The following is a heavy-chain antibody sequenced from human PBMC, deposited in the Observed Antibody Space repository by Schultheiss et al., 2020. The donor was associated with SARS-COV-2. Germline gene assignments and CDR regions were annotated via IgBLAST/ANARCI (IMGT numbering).Heavy chain of an antibody. CDR1: GFTFSSYG. D-gene: IGHD2-15*01. J-gene: IGHJ6*02. V-gene: IGHV3-30*03. CDR2: ISYDGSNK. CDR3: ARGDIVSSYYYYYGMDV. Sequence: GGSLRLSCAASGFTFSSYGMHWVRQAPGKGLEWVAVISYDGSNKYYADSVKGRITISRDNSKNTLYLQMNSLRADDTAVYYCARGDIVSSYYYYYGMDVWGQGTTVTVSS.